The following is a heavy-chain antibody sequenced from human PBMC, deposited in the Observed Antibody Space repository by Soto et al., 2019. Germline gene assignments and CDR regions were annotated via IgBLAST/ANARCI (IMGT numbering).Heavy chain of an antibody. J-gene: IGHJ6*02. CDR2: IYYSGST. V-gene: IGHV4-59*01. Sequence: NPSETLSLTCTVSGGSISSYYWSWIRQPPGKGLEWIGYIYYSGSTNYNPSLKSRVTISVDTSKNQFSLKLSSVTAADTAVYYCASSGAIIVATSLYYYGMDVWGQGTTVTVSS. D-gene: IGHD5-12*01. CDR1: GGSISSYY. CDR3: ASSGAIIVATSLYYYGMDV.